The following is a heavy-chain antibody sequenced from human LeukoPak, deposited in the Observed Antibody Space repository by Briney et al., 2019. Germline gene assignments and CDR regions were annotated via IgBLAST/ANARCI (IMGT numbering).Heavy chain of an antibody. D-gene: IGHD6-25*01. CDR2: VTYDGSGK. CDR3: ARDTLAADAIDY. J-gene: IGHJ4*02. V-gene: IGHV3-30*03. CDR1: GFTFTSYG. Sequence: GGSLRLSCAASGFTFTSYGIHWVRQAPGKGLEWVAVVTYDGSGKWYADAVKGRFTISRDNSKNTLYLQMNSLRTEDTAVYYCARDTLAADAIDYWGQGTLVTVSS.